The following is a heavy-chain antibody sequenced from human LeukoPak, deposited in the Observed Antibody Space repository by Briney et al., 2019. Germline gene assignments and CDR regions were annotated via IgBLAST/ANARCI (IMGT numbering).Heavy chain of an antibody. CDR2: IDPNSGGT. CDR1: GYTFTGYY. Sequence: GASVKVSCKTSGYTFTGYYIHWVRQAPEQGLEWLGRIDPNSGGTSYAHNFQGRVTMTRDTSISTAYMDLSSLRSDDTAVYYCARDSRVSGDYWGQGTLVTVSS. J-gene: IGHJ4*02. CDR3: ARDSRVSGDY. V-gene: IGHV1-2*06. D-gene: IGHD2-2*01.